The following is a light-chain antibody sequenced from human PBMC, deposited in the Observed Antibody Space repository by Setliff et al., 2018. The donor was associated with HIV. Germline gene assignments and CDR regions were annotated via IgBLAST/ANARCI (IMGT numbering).Light chain of an antibody. CDR1: SSDVGGYNY. V-gene: IGLV2-14*03. CDR3: SSYTSTSTLFV. J-gene: IGLJ1*01. Sequence: QSALTQPASVSGSPGQSITISCTGTSSDVGGYNYVSWYHQHPGKAPKLRIYDVSNRPSGVSNRFSGSKSGNTASLTISGLQAEDEADYYCSSYTSTSTLFVFGTGTKVTVL. CDR2: DVS.